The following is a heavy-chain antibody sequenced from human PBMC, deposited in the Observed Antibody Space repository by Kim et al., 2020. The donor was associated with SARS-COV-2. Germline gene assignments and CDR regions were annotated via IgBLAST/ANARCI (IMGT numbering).Heavy chain of an antibody. V-gene: IGHV4-34*01. CDR2: INHSGTT. Sequence: SETLSLTCAVYGGSFSGYYWSWIRQPPGKGLEWIGEINHSGTTNYNPSLRSRVTISVDTSKNQFSLKLSSVTAADTAVYYCAKGPPYCSGGSCYSNWFDPWGQGTLVTVSS. J-gene: IGHJ5*02. CDR1: GGSFSGYY. CDR3: AKGPPYCSGGSCYSNWFDP. D-gene: IGHD2-15*01.